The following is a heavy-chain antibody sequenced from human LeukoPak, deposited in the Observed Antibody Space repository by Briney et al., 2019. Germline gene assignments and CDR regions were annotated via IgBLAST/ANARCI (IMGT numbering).Heavy chain of an antibody. CDR2: INHSGST. CDR1: GGSFSGYY. D-gene: IGHD5-18*01. CDR3: ARQHLQLWLYYFDY. J-gene: IGHJ4*02. Sequence: SETLSLTCAVYGGSFSGYYWSWIRQPPGKGLEWIGEINHSGSTNYNPSLKSRVTISVDTSKNQFSLKLSSVTAADTAVYYCARQHLQLWLYYFDYWGQGTLVTVSS. V-gene: IGHV4-34*01.